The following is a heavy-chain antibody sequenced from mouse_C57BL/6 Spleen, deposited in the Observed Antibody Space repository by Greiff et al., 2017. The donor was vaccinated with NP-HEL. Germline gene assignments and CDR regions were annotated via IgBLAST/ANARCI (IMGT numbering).Heavy chain of an antibody. D-gene: IGHD2-2*01. V-gene: IGHV1-4*01. J-gene: IGHJ4*01. CDR2: INPSSGYT. Sequence: QVQLQQSGAELARPGASVKMSCKASGYTFTSYTMHWVKQRPGQGLEWIGYINPSSGYTKYNQKFKDKATLTADKSSSTAYMQLSSLTSEDSAVYYCAIMVTSYYAMDYWGQGTSVTVSS. CDR1: GYTFTSYT. CDR3: AIMVTSYYAMDY.